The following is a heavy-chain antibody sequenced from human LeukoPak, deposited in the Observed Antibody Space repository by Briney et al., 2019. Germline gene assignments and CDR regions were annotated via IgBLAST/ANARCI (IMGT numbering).Heavy chain of an antibody. J-gene: IGHJ4*02. CDR1: GGSISSYY. Sequence: SETLSLTCTVSGGSISSYYWSWLRQPPGKGLEGIGYIYYSGSTNYNPSLKSRVTISVDTSKNQFSLKLSSVTAADTAVYYCAREQGIYYYESSGFDYWGQGTLVTVSS. V-gene: IGHV4-59*01. D-gene: IGHD3-22*01. CDR2: IYYSGST. CDR3: AREQGIYYYESSGFDY.